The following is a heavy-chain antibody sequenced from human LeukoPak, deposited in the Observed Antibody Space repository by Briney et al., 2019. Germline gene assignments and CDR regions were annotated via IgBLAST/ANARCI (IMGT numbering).Heavy chain of an antibody. CDR3: ARWTYSSSWANYFDY. Sequence: SETLSLTCTVSGGSISSHYWSGIRQPPGRGLEWIGYIYYSGSTNYNPSLKSRVTISVDTSKNQFSLKLSSVTAADTAVYYCARWTYSSSWANYFDYWGQGTLVTVSS. CDR1: GGSISSHY. V-gene: IGHV4-59*11. CDR2: IYYSGST. D-gene: IGHD6-6*01. J-gene: IGHJ4*02.